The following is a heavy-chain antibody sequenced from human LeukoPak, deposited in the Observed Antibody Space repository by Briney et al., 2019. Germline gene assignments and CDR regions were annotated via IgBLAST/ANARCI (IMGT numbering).Heavy chain of an antibody. CDR1: GYTFTGYY. CDR2: INPNSGGT. V-gene: IGHV1-2*02. J-gene: IGHJ4*02. CDR3: ARGFPPDIVVVPAAPDDY. Sequence: ASVKVSCKASGYTFTGYYMHWVRQAPGQGLEWMGWINPNSGGTNYAQKFQGRVTMTRDTSISTAYMELSGLRSDDTAVYYCARGFPPDIVVVPAAPDDYWGQGTLVTVSS. D-gene: IGHD2-2*01.